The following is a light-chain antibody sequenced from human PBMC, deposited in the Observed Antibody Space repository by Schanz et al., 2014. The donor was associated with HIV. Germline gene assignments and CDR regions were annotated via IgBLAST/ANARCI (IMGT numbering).Light chain of an antibody. CDR2: DNT. CDR1: SSNIGSNT. V-gene: IGLV1-51*01. Sequence: QSVLTQPPSASGTPGQRVTISCSGSSSNIGSNTVNWYQQLPGTAPKLLISDNTKRPSGIPDRFSGSKSGTSATLGITELQTGDEADYFCGTWDTSLSAWVFGGGTKLTVL. J-gene: IGLJ3*02. CDR3: GTWDTSLSAWV.